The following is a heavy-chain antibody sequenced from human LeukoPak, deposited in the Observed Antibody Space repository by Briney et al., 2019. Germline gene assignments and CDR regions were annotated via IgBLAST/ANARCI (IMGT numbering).Heavy chain of an antibody. V-gene: IGHV4-38-2*02. D-gene: IGHD3-22*01. CDR3: ARATYYYDSSGYWTLEFDFDI. Sequence: SETLSLTCTVSGYSISSGYYWGWIRQPPGKGLEWIGSIYHSGSTYYNPSLKSRVTISVDTSKNQFSLKLSSVTAADTAVYYCARATYYYDSSGYWTLEFDFDIWGQGTMVTVSS. CDR1: GYSISSGYY. CDR2: IYHSGST. J-gene: IGHJ3*02.